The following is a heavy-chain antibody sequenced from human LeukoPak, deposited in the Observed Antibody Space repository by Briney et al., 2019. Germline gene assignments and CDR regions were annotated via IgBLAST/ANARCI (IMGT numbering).Heavy chain of an antibody. Sequence: GGSLRLSCAASGFTFSSYAMAWVRQAPGKGLEWVSAMSGTGGGTYSADSVKGRFTISRDNSKHTLFLQMLSLRAEDTAVYYCATTYLRDGYNYVRPTQPRGYWGQGTLVTVSS. V-gene: IGHV3-23*01. D-gene: IGHD5-24*01. CDR1: GFTFSSYA. CDR3: ATTYLRDGYNYVRPTQPRGY. J-gene: IGHJ4*02. CDR2: MSGTGGGT.